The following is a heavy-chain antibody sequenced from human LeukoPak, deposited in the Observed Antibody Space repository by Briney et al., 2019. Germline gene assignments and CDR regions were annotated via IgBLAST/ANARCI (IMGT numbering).Heavy chain of an antibody. Sequence: ASVKVSCTASGYTFTSYDINWVRQATGQGLEWMGWMNPNSGNTGYAQKFQGRVTMTRDTSISTAYMELRSLTSEDTAIYYCVRDGEGVAISVNFWFDPWGQGTLVTVSS. D-gene: IGHD3-10*01. CDR3: VRDGEGVAISVNFWFDP. V-gene: IGHV1-8*01. J-gene: IGHJ5*02. CDR2: MNPNSGNT. CDR1: GYTFTSYD.